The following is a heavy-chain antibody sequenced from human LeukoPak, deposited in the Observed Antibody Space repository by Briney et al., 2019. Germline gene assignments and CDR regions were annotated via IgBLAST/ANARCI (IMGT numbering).Heavy chain of an antibody. J-gene: IGHJ4*02. V-gene: IGHV3-53*01. D-gene: IGHD4/OR15-4a*01. CDR1: GLTFSSNC. CDR3: ARRAGAYSHPYDY. CDR2: IYSDNT. Sequence: GGSLRLSCAASGLTFSSNCMSWVRQAPGKGLGWVSFIYSDNTHYSDSVKGRFTISRDNSKNTLYLQMNSLRAEDTAVYYCARRAGAYSHPYDYWGQGTLVTVSS.